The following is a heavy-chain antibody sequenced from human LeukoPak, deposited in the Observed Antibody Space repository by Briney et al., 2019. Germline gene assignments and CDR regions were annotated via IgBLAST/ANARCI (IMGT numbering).Heavy chain of an antibody. CDR3: ARGGGRSYSDAFDI. D-gene: IGHD1-26*01. CDR2: ISGTSTAI. CDR1: GFTFSSYS. V-gene: IGHV3-48*02. J-gene: IGHJ3*02. Sequence: GGSLRLSCAASGFTFSSYSMNWVRQAPGKGVAWVSFISGTSTAIYYAGSVKGRFTISRDIARKSLYLQMNSLRDEDTAVYYCARGGGRSYSDAFDIWGQGTVVTVSS.